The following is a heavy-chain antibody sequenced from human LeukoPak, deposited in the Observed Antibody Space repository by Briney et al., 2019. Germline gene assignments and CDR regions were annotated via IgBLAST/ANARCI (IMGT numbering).Heavy chain of an antibody. CDR1: GYTFTGYY. Sequence: ASVKVSCKASGYTFTGYYMHWVRQAPGQGLEWMGWINPNSGGTNYAQKFQGRVTMTRDTSISTAYMELSRLRSDDTAVYYCARGRYSYGQNGYDYWGQGALVTVS. CDR3: ARGRYSYGQNGYDY. CDR2: INPNSGGT. J-gene: IGHJ4*02. D-gene: IGHD5-18*01. V-gene: IGHV1-2*02.